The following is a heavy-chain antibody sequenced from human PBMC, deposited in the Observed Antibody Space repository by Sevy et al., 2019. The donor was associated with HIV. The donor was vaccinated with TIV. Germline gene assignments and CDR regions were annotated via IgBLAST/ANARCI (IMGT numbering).Heavy chain of an antibody. D-gene: IGHD6-19*01. V-gene: IGHV3-30*18. Sequence: GGSLSLSCAASGFIFTTYGMHWVRQAPGKGLEWVVIVSYDGSNKFYADSVKGRFTISRDNSKNTLYLQMNSLRTEDTAVYYCAKEIGSSGGDLYYYGMDVWGQGTTVTVSS. CDR3: AKEIGSSGGDLYYYGMDV. CDR2: VSYDGSNK. CDR1: GFIFTTYG. J-gene: IGHJ6*02.